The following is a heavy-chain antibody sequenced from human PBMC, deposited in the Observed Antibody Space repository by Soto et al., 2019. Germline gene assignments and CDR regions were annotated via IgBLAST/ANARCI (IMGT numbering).Heavy chain of an antibody. CDR1: GFTFNTYN. D-gene: IGHD1-26*01. Sequence: EVQLVESGGGLVQPGGSLRLSCAASGFTFNTYNMNWVRQAPGEGLEWVSYITSSSATIYYADSVKGRFTISRDNAKNSLYLQMNSLRAEDTAVYYWARDRVRSGASGSRDSWGQGTLVTVSS. J-gene: IGHJ4*02. CDR3: ARDRVRSGASGSRDS. V-gene: IGHV3-48*01. CDR2: ITSSSATI.